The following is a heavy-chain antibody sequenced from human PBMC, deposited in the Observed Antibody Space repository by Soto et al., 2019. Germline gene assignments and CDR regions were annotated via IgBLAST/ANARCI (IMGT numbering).Heavy chain of an antibody. Sequence: EVQLVESGGGLVQPGGSLRLSCAASGFTFRNYNMNWVRQAPGKGLEWLSYISGASGTIYYADSMQGRFTISRDNAKNSLYLQMSSLRAEDTAMYYWARDCGYGYGMDVWGPGATVTVSS. V-gene: IGHV3-48*01. CDR3: ARDCGYGYGMDV. CDR1: GFTFRNYN. J-gene: IGHJ6*02. D-gene: IGHD2-15*01. CDR2: ISGASGTI.